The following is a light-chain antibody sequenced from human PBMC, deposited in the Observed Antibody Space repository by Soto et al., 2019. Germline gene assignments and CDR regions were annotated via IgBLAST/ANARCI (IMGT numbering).Light chain of an antibody. CDR2: GAS. CDR1: QSVSSN. V-gene: IGKV3-15*01. CDR3: QQYNNWPPGT. J-gene: IGKJ1*01. Sequence: EIVMTQSPATLSVSPGERATLSCRASQSVSSNLAWYQQKPGQAHRLIIYGASTRATGIPARFSGSGSGTEFTLTIRSLQSEDFAVYYCQQYNNWPPGTFGQGTKVQLK.